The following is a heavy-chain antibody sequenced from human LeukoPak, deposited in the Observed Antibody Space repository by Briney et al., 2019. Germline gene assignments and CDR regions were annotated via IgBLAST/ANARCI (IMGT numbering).Heavy chain of an antibody. Sequence: GASLRLSCAASGFTFSSYAMSWVRQAPGKGLEWVSTITSSGRSTYYTDSVKGRFTVSRDNSKNTPFLQTNSLRAEDTAVYYCAKGSLTIWYAFDIWGQGTMVTVSS. J-gene: IGHJ3*02. CDR1: GFTFSSYA. CDR2: ITSSGRST. V-gene: IGHV3-23*01. D-gene: IGHD2-8*02. CDR3: AKGSLTIWYAFDI.